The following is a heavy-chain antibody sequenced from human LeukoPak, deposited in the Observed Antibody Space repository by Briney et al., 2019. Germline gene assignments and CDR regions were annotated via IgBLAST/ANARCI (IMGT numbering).Heavy chain of an antibody. Sequence: ASVKVSCKASGYTFTGYYMHWVRQAPGQGLEWIGWINPNSGGTNYAQKFQGRVTMTRDTSITTAYMDLSRLRSDDTAVYYCARVMNREGTNYWGQGTLVIVSS. D-gene: IGHD1/OR15-1a*01. V-gene: IGHV1-2*02. CDR1: GYTFTGYY. CDR3: ARVMNREGTNY. CDR2: INPNSGGT. J-gene: IGHJ4*02.